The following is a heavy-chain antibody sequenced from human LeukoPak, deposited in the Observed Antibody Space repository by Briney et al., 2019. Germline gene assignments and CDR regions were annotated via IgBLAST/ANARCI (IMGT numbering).Heavy chain of an antibody. V-gene: IGHV3-72*01. D-gene: IGHD3-3*01. CDR2: IRKKNAGYTT. Sequence: GGSLRLSCAASGFIFSAYIMDWVRQAPGKGLEWIGRIRKKNAGYTTEYAASVKGRFVVSRDDSKDSVFLQMNSLETEDTAVYYCTREGGEGDYTAFDLWGQGTMVTLSS. J-gene: IGHJ3*01. CDR3: TREGGEGDYTAFDL. CDR1: GFIFSAYI.